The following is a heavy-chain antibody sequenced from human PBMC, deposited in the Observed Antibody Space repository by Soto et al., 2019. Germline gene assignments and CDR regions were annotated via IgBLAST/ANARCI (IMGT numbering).Heavy chain of an antibody. Sequence: EVQLVESGGGLVQPGGSLRLSCAASGFTFSSYSMNWVRQAPGKGLEWVSYISSSSSTIYYADSVKGRFTISRDNAKNSLYLQMNSLRDEDTAVYYCAHTTYYYDSSGYYSSLVFDYWGQGTLVTVSS. V-gene: IGHV3-48*02. D-gene: IGHD3-22*01. CDR2: ISSSSSTI. CDR3: AHTTYYYDSSGYYSSLVFDY. CDR1: GFTFSSYS. J-gene: IGHJ4*02.